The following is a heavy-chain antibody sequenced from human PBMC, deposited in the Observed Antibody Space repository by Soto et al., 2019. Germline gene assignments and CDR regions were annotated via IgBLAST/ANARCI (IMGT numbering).Heavy chain of an antibody. CDR1: GYSISSGYY. J-gene: IGHJ5*01. Sequence: SETLSHTCPVSGYSISSGYYWAWARQLPGKGLEWIGTNYHTGDIYLCLSRSCQVTLSVHTTKNHFPLRLTSVPAASTAVCYFCRAARSGTERSWFDTWGQGTLVTVSS. V-gene: IGHV4-38-2*02. D-gene: IGHD1-26*01. CDR2: NYHTGDI. CDR3: CRAARSGTERSWFDT.